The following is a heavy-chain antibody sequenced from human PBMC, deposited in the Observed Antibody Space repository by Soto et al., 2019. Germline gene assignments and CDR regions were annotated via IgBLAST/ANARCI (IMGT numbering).Heavy chain of an antibody. D-gene: IGHD2-21*01. CDR3: ARLGAYYQSLDP. Sequence: PSETLSLTCTVSGGSISSGDYYWSWIRQPPGKGLEWIGYIYYSGSTYYNLSLKSRVTISVDTSKNQFSLKLSSVTAADTAVYYCARLGAYYQSLDPWGPGTLVTVSS. CDR1: GGSISSGDYY. CDR2: IYYSGST. J-gene: IGHJ5*02. V-gene: IGHV4-30-4*01.